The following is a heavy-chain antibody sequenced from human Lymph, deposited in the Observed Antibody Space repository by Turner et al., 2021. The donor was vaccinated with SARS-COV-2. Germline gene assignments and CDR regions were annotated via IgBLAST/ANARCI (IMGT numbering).Heavy chain of an antibody. V-gene: IGHV1-69*10. J-gene: IGHJ6*02. Sequence: QVQLVQSGAEVKKPGSSVKVSCKASGGTFSSSAISWVRQAPGQGLEWMGVLILMLGIANYAQKFQGRVPITADKSTSPAYMELSSLISEDTAVDYFARIVAPGMGGGVYYYYYGMDVWGQGTTVTVSS. CDR3: ARIVAPGMGGGVYYYYYGMDV. D-gene: IGHD6-13*01. CDR1: GGTFSSSA. CDR2: LILMLGIA.